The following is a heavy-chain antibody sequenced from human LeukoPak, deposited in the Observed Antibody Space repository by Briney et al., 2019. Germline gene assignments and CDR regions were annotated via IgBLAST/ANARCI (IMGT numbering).Heavy chain of an antibody. J-gene: IGHJ6*02. D-gene: IGHD1-26*01. Sequence: SETLSLTCSVSDVSINSYYWNWIRRPPGKGLEWIGYIYYNGNTNYSPSLKSRVTMSVDTSKNLFSLKVSSVTAADTAVYYCARGRSNYYGMDVWGQGTTITVSS. V-gene: IGHV4-59*01. CDR2: IYYNGNT. CDR3: ARGRSNYYGMDV. CDR1: DVSINSYY.